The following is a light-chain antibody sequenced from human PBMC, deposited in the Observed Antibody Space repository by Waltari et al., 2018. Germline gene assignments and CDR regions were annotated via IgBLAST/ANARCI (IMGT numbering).Light chain of an antibody. J-gene: IGLJ1*01. Sequence: QSALTQPPSASGSPGQSVTISYTGTSSDVGGYNYVSWYQQHPGKAPKLMIYEVNKRPSGVPDRFSGSRSGNTASLTVSGLQAEDEADYYCSSYSGSNDYVFGTGTEVTVL. CDR2: EVN. CDR3: SSYSGSNDYV. V-gene: IGLV2-8*01. CDR1: SSDVGGYNY.